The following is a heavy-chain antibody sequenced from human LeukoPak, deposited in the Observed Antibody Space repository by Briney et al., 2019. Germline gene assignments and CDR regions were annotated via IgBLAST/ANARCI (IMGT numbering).Heavy chain of an antibody. D-gene: IGHD2-15*01. Sequence: SETLSLTCPVSGGSISSYYWSWIRQPPGKGLEWIGYIYYSGSTNYNPSLKSRVTISVDTSKNQFSLKLSSVTAADTAVYYCARAGYCSGGSCYSSYYYGMDVWGQGTTVTVSS. CDR1: GGSISSYY. J-gene: IGHJ6*02. CDR3: ARAGYCSGGSCYSSYYYGMDV. V-gene: IGHV4-59*01. CDR2: IYYSGST.